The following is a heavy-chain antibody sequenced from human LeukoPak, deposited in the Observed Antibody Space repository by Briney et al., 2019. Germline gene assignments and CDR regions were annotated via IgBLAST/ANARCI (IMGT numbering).Heavy chain of an antibody. Sequence: GGSLRLSCAASWFTFSSYAMNWVRQAPGKGLEWVSAISGSGGSTYYADSVKGRFTISRDNSKNTLYLQMNSLRAEDTAVYYCAKFLYSFDAFDIWGQGTMVTVSS. D-gene: IGHD6-13*01. CDR2: ISGSGGST. J-gene: IGHJ3*02. CDR1: WFTFSSYA. V-gene: IGHV3-23*01. CDR3: AKFLYSFDAFDI.